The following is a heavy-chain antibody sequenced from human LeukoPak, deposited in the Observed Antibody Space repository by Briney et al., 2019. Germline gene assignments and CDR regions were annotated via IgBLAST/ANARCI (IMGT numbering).Heavy chain of an antibody. CDR2: IKQDGSEK. Sequence: SGGSLRLSCAASGFTCSSYWMSWVGQAPGKGLEWVANIKQDGSEKYYVDSVKGRFTISRDNAKNSLYLQMNSLRAEDTAVYYCARIDDFWSGYLPFDCWGQGTLVTVSS. V-gene: IGHV3-7*01. CDR1: GFTCSSYW. J-gene: IGHJ4*02. CDR3: ARIDDFWSGYLPFDC. D-gene: IGHD3-3*01.